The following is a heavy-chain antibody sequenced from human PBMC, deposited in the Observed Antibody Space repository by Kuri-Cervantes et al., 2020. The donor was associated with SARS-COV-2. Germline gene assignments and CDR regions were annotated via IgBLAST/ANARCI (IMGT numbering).Heavy chain of an antibody. D-gene: IGHD4-23*01. CDR1: GGTFSSYA. V-gene: IGHV1-69*13. CDR2: IIPIFGTA. J-gene: IGHJ4*02. Sequence: SVKVSCKASGGTFSSYAISWVRQAPGQGLEWMGGIIPIFGTANYAQKFQGRVTITADESTSTAYMELSSLRSADTAVHYCARVGDYGGNWDVDYWGQGTLVTVSS. CDR3: ARVGDYGGNWDVDY.